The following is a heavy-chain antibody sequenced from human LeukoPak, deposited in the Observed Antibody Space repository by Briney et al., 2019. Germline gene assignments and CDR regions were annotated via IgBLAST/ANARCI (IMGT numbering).Heavy chain of an antibody. V-gene: IGHV3-23*01. J-gene: IGHJ6*03. CDR2: ISRGGAYT. CDR1: GFTFGTYD. D-gene: IGHD2-15*01. CDR3: ANGPSWQLLSYYYMDV. Sequence: GGSLRLSCAASGFTFGTYDMYWIRQAPGKGLECVSSISRGGAYTYYADSVKGRFTISRDDSKNTLYLQMNSLRAEDTAVYYCANGPSWQLLSYYYMDVWGKGTTVTVSS.